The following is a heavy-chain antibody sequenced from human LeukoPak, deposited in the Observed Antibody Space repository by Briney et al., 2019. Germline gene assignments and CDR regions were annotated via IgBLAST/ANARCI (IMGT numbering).Heavy chain of an antibody. D-gene: IGHD3-10*01. V-gene: IGHV1-8*01. Sequence: ASVKVSCKASGYTFTSYDINWVRQATGQGLEWMGWMNPNSGNTGYAQKFQGRVTMTMYTSISTAYMELSSLRSEDTAVYYCARGFFPYGSGRPYYFDYWGQGTLVTVSS. CDR1: GYTFTSYD. CDR2: MNPNSGNT. CDR3: ARGFFPYGSGRPYYFDY. J-gene: IGHJ4*02.